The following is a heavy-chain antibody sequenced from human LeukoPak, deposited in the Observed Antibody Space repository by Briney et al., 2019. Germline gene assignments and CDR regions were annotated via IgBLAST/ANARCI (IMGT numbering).Heavy chain of an antibody. Sequence: GGSLRLSCAVSGFTFSNSLMHWVRQGPGKGLVLVSRINEDGSITSYADSVKGRFTISRDNAKNTLYLQMNSLRAEDTAVYYCTRGPSGWFASDFWGQGTLVTVSS. J-gene: IGHJ4*02. CDR3: TRGPSGWFASDF. CDR1: GFTFSNSL. V-gene: IGHV3-74*01. CDR2: INEDGSIT. D-gene: IGHD6-19*01.